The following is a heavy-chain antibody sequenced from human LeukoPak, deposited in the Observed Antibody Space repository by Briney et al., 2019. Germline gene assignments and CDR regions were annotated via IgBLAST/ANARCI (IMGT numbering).Heavy chain of an antibody. J-gene: IGHJ4*02. V-gene: IGHV4-39*01. Sequence: SETLSLTCTVSGGSISSSSYYWGWIRQPPGKGLEWIGSIYYSGSTYYNPSLKSRVTISVDTSKNQFSLKLSSVTAADTAVYYCASEARWLQFQDYFDYWGQGTLVTVSS. CDR3: ASEARWLQFQDYFDY. D-gene: IGHD5-24*01. CDR1: GGSISSSSYY. CDR2: IYYSGST.